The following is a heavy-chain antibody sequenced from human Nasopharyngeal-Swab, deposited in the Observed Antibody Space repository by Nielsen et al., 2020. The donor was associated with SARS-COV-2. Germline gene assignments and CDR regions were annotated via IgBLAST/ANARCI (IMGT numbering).Heavy chain of an antibody. V-gene: IGHV3-23*01. D-gene: IGHD3-3*01. CDR3: ARDGLDYDFWSAYFMDV. Sequence: GGSLRLSCAASGFIFSNYAMNWVRLAPGKGLEWVSAISGRGDSTFYADSVQGRFTISRDNSKNTLYLQMNSLRAEDTAVYYCARDGLDYDFWSAYFMDVWGQGTTVTVSS. J-gene: IGHJ6*02. CDR2: ISGRGDST. CDR1: GFIFSNYA.